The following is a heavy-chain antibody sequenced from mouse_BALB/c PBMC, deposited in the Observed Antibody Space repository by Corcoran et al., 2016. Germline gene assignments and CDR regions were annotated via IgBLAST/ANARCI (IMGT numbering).Heavy chain of an antibody. CDR1: GFNIKDTY. CDR2: INPYNDGT. CDR3: ATPDY. J-gene: IGHJ2*01. Sequence: EVQLQQSGAELVKPGASVKLSCTASGFNIKDTYMHWVKQRPGQGLEWIGYINPYNDGTKYNEKFKGKATLTSDKSSSTAYMELSSLTSEDSAVYYCATPDYWGQGTTLTVSS. V-gene: IGHV1S136*01.